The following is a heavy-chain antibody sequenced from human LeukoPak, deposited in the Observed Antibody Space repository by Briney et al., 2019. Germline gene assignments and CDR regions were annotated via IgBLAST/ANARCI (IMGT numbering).Heavy chain of an antibody. V-gene: IGHV3-23*01. CDR1: TFTFSSYA. CDR3: AKHQYSTGWFLRY. D-gene: IGHD6-19*01. J-gene: IGHJ4*02. CDR2: VSGSDGST. Sequence: GGSLRLSCAASTFTFSSYAMTWVRQAPGKGLEWVSAVSGSDGSTYYADSVKGRFTISRDNLKNTLYLQMNSLRAEDTAIYYCAKHQYSTGWFLRYWGQGTLVTVSS.